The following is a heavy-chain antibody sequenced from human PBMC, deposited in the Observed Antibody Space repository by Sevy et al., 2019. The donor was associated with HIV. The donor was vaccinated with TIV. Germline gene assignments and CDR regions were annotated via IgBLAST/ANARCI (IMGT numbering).Heavy chain of an antibody. CDR3: AKDSSRFFDWGYGVDV. D-gene: IGHD3-9*01. J-gene: IGHJ6*02. Sequence: GGSLRLSCAASGFTFDDYAMHWVRQAPGTGLEWVSGISWDSGRIDYADSWKGRFTISRDNAKNTLYFQMSSLSADDTALYYCAKDSSRFFDWGYGVDVWGQGTTVTVSS. CDR2: ISWDSGRI. CDR1: GFTFDDYA. V-gene: IGHV3-9*01.